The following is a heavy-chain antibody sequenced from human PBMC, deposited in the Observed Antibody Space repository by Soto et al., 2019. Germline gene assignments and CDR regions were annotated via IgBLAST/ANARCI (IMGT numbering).Heavy chain of an antibody. V-gene: IGHV3-23*01. J-gene: IGHJ4*02. D-gene: IGHD1-20*01. Sequence: GSLRLSCEPSGFTLRNYAMSWIRQAPGKGLEWVSLISANDVGTYYAESVKTRFTISTDQSRNTVYLQMDSLRADDTAIYYCAKAKNDYNWDNRPPFDYWGQGTLVTVSS. CDR2: ISANDVGT. CDR3: AKAKNDYNWDNRPPFDY. CDR1: GFTLRNYA.